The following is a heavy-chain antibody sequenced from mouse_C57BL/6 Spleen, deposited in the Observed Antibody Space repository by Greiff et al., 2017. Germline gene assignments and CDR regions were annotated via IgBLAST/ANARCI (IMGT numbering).Heavy chain of an antibody. CDR3: AKNYCGSSYWYFDV. V-gene: IGHV2-4*01. Sequence: QVQLQQSGPGLVQPSQSLSITCTVSGFSLTSYGVHWVRQPPGKGLEWLGVIWCGASTDYNAAFISRLSISKDNTKSQVFFKMNSLQADDTAIYYCAKNYCGSSYWYFDVWGTGTTVTVSS. D-gene: IGHD1-1*01. CDR2: IWCGAST. CDR1: GFSLTSYG. J-gene: IGHJ1*03.